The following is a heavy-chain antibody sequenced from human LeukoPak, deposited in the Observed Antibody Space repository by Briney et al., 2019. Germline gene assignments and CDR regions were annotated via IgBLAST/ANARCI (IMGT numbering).Heavy chain of an antibody. Sequence: GASVKVSCKASGYTFTSDGMNWVRQAPGQGLEWMGWINTNTGNPTYAQGFTGRFVFSLDTSVSTAYLQISSLKAEDTALYFCAGGTWGVSFDPWGQGSLVTVSS. D-gene: IGHD3-16*01. V-gene: IGHV7-4-1*02. J-gene: IGHJ5*02. CDR3: AGGTWGVSFDP. CDR1: GYTFTSDG. CDR2: INTNTGNP.